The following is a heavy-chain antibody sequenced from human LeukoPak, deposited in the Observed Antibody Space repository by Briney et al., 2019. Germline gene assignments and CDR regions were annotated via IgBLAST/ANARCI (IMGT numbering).Heavy chain of an antibody. CDR2: IIHSGST. CDR3: ARDLSLAMYE. CDR1: GGSFSGSY. Sequence: PSETLSLTCAVYGGSFSGSYWSWIRQSPGKGLERIGEIIHSGSTTYNPSLKSRVTISIDTSKNQFSLKLSSVTAADTAVYYCARDLSLAMYEWGQGTLVTVSS. V-gene: IGHV4-34*12. D-gene: IGHD6-6*01. J-gene: IGHJ4*02.